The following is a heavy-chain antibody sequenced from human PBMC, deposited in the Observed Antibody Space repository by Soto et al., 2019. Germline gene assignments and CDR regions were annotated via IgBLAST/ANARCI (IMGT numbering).Heavy chain of an antibody. CDR2: IYPGDSDT. V-gene: IGHV5-51*01. J-gene: IGHJ5*02. D-gene: IGHD3-16*02. CDR3: ARALYDYVWGSYRENWFDP. CDR1: GYSFTSYW. Sequence: GESLKISCKGSGYSFTSYWISWVRQMPGKGLEWMGIIYPGDSDTRYSPSFQGQVTISADKSISTAYLQWSSLKASDTAMYYCARALYDYVWGSYRENWFDPWGQGTLVTVSS.